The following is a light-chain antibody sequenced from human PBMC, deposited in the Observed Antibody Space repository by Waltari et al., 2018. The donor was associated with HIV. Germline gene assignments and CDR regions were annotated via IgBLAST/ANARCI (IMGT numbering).Light chain of an antibody. CDR3: QVWDPSSDHPGV. CDR1: NIGRKV. J-gene: IGLJ3*02. Sequence: SYVLTQPPSVSVAPGQTASLACGGRNIGRKVVHWYQHKAGQAPVLVVYDDFNRPSGISDRISASNSDNTATLTISRVEVGDEADYFCQVWDPSSDHPGVFGGGTKLTVL. CDR2: DDF. V-gene: IGLV3-21*02.